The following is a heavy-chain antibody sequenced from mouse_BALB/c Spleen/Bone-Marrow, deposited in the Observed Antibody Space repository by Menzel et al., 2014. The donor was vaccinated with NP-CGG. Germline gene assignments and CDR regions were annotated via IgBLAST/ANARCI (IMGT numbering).Heavy chain of an antibody. CDR2: INPSNGGT. Sequence: VQLQQSGAELVKPGTSVKLSCKASGYTFTSYWMHLVKLRPGQGFEWIGEINPSNGGTNYNEKFKRKATLTVDKSSSTAYMQLSSLTSEDSAVYYCTIHYGSSPYWYFDVWGAGTTVTVSS. CDR3: TIHYGSSPYWYFDV. V-gene: IGHV1S16*01. D-gene: IGHD1-1*01. J-gene: IGHJ1*01. CDR1: GYTFTSYW.